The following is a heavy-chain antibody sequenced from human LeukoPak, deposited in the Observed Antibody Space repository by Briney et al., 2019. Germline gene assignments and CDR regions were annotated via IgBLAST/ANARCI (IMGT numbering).Heavy chain of an antibody. Sequence: GGSLRLSCAASGFTFSSYTMNWVRQAPGKGLEWVSSISSSSYIYYADSLKGRFTISRDNAKNSLYLQMNSLRAEDTAVYYCASSSYDSSGYYYNWGQGTLVTVSS. CDR1: GFTFSSYT. J-gene: IGHJ4*02. D-gene: IGHD3-22*01. CDR2: ISSSSYI. V-gene: IGHV3-21*01. CDR3: ASSSYDSSGYYYN.